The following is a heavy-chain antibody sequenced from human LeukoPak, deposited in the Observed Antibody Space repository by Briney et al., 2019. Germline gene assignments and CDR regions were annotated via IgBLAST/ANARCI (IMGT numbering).Heavy chain of an antibody. CDR2: INTVDENT. J-gene: IGHJ4*02. V-gene: IGHV3-23*01. CDR3: AKQFLGAN. Sequence: GGPLRLSCAASGFIFSSLAMTWVRQAPGKGLEWVSTINTVDENTYYADSVKGRFTVSRDNSSNTLYLQMNSLRAEDTAVYYCAKQFLGANWGQGTLDCVS. D-gene: IGHD4/OR15-4a*01. CDR1: GFIFSSLA.